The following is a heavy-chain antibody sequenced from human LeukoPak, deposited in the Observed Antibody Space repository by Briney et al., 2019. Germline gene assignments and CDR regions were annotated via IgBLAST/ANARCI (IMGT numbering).Heavy chain of an antibody. Sequence: SETLSLTCAVYGGSFSGYYWSWIRQPPGKGLEWIGEINHSGSTNYNPSLKSRVTISVDTSKNQFSLKLSSVTAADTAVYYCARPSRASGYYYYYYMDVWGKGTTVTVSS. CDR1: GGSFSGYY. CDR2: INHSGST. D-gene: IGHD6-25*01. CDR3: ARPSRASGYYYYYYMDV. V-gene: IGHV4-34*01. J-gene: IGHJ6*03.